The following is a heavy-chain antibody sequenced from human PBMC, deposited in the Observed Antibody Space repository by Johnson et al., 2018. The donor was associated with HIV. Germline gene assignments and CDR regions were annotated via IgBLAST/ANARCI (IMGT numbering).Heavy chain of an antibody. V-gene: IGHV3-13*01. CDR1: GFTFSSYD. Sequence: VQLVESGGGVVQPGRSLRLSCAASGFTFSSYDMHWVRQATGKGLEWVSAIGTAGDTYYPGSVKGRFTISIDNSKNTLYLQMNSLRAEDTAVYFCARGCRDGYTCDVFDVWGQGTRVTVSS. CDR2: IGTAGDT. CDR3: ARGCRDGYTCDVFDV. J-gene: IGHJ3*01. D-gene: IGHD5-24*01.